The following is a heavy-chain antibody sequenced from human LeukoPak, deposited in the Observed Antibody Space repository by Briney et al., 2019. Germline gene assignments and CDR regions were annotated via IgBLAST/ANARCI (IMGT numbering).Heavy chain of an antibody. Sequence: PSETLSLTCAVYGGSFSGYYWSWIRQPPGKGLEWIGEINHSGSTNYNPSLKSRVTISVDTSKNQFSLKLSSVTAADTAVYYCARGPPGGEQRLYNYYYYYGMDVWGQGTTVTVSS. V-gene: IGHV4-34*01. J-gene: IGHJ6*02. CDR3: ARGPPGGEQRLYNYYYYYGMDV. D-gene: IGHD6-25*01. CDR1: GGSFSGYY. CDR2: INHSGST.